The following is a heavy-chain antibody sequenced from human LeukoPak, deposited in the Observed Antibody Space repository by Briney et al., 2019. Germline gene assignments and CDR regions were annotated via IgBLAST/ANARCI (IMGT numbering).Heavy chain of an antibody. CDR2: IYTSGST. J-gene: IGHJ5*02. Sequence: PSETLSLTCTVSGGSISSGSYYWSWIRQPAGKGLEWIGRIYTSGSTNYNPSLKSRVTISVDTSKNQFSLKLSSVTAADTAVYYCARDTPSGIAAAGGGFDPWGQGTLVTVSS. CDR3: ARDTPSGIAAAGGGFDP. CDR1: GGSISSGSYY. D-gene: IGHD6-13*01. V-gene: IGHV4-61*02.